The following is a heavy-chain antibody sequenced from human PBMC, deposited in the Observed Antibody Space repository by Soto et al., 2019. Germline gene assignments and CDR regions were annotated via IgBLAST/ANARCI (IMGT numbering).Heavy chain of an antibody. J-gene: IGHJ4*01. CDR3: ARAHAMVVAGSTFDY. D-gene: IGHD2-15*01. V-gene: IGHV4-38-2*02. CDR2: MYHGGTT. CDR1: GYSMSSGSY. Sequence: SETLSLTCTVSGYSMSSGSYWGWIRQPPGKGPEWIASMYHGGTTFYNPSLKSRVTISIDTSKNQFSLRLRSVTAADTAVYYCARAHAMVVAGSTFDYWGHGIMVTVS.